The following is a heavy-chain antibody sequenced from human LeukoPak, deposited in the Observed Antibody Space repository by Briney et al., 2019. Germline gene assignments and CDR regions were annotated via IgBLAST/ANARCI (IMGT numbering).Heavy chain of an antibody. J-gene: IGHJ4*02. CDR1: GFTLNSYI. Sequence: GGSLRLSCEASGFTLNSYIMHWVRQAPRKGLEWVALISFDGRDKQYADSVKGRFTISKDNSKNTLYLQMNSLSGDDTSMYFCARACGGLIDYWGQGTLVTVSS. D-gene: IGHD2-21*01. CDR3: ARACGGLIDY. CDR2: ISFDGRDK. V-gene: IGHV3-30*04.